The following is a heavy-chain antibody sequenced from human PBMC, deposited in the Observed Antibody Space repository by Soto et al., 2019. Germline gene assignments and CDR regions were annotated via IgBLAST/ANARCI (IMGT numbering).Heavy chain of an antibody. CDR1: RETPTGIF. Sequence: GASGKVSCQGFRETPTGIFMYWGGQGPGKGLEWMGGFDPEDGEQIYEQKFQGRATMTEETSTDTAYMELGSLRSEDTAVYYWATGPDQLLSYGRYFDYWGQGTLVTFPS. CDR3: ATGPDQLLSYGRYFDY. V-gene: IGHV1-24*01. CDR2: FDPEDGEQ. D-gene: IGHD2-2*01. J-gene: IGHJ4*02.